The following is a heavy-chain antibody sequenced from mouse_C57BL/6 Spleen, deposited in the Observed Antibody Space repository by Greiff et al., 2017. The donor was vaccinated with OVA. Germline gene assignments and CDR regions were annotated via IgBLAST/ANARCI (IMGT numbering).Heavy chain of an antibody. J-gene: IGHJ1*03. CDR1: GYTFTSYW. D-gene: IGHD2-5*01. V-gene: IGHV1-69*01. CDR2: IDPSDSYT. Sequence: QVQLQQPGAELVMPGASVKLSCKASGYTFTSYWMHWVKQRPGQGLEWIGEIDPSDSYTNYNQKFKGKSTLTVDKSSSTAYMQLSSLTSEDAAVYYCARKYYSNYVYWYFDVWGTGTTVTVSS. CDR3: ARKYYSNYVYWYFDV.